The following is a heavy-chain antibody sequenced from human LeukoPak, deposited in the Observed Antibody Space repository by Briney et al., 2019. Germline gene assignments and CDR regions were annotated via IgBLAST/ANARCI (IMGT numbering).Heavy chain of an antibody. J-gene: IGHJ4*02. CDR1: GGSISSGGYY. V-gene: IGHV4-31*03. CDR3: ARRLPSIAALDY. Sequence: PSETLSLNCTVSGGSISSGGYYWSWIRQHPGKGLEWIGYIYYSGNTYYTPSLKSRVTMSVDTSKNQFSLNLSSVTAADTAVYYCARRLPSIAALDYWGQGILVTVSS. CDR2: IYYSGNT. D-gene: IGHD2-15*01.